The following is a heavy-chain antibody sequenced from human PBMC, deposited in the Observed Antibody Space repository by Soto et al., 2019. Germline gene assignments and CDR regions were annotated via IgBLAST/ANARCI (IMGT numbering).Heavy chain of an antibody. V-gene: IGHV1-69*12. D-gene: IGHD5-12*01. CDR1: GGTFSSYA. Sequence: QVQLVQSGAEVRQPASSVKVSCKTSGGTFSSYAISWVRQAPGQGREWMGGIVPIVDTSTYAQKFQGRVTTTADESTSTVYMDLSSLRSDDTAVYYCVRVVAIPGYPDNWGQGTLVTVSS. CDR2: IVPIVDTS. J-gene: IGHJ4*02. CDR3: VRVVAIPGYPDN.